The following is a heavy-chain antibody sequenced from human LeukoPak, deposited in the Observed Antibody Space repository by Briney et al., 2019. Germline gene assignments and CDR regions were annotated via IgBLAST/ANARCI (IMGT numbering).Heavy chain of an antibody. CDR3: ARGGYCSSTSCQNTDY. CDR2: ISSSSSTI. J-gene: IGHJ4*02. Sequence: GGSLRLSCAASGFTFSSYSMNWVRQAPGKGLEWVSYISSSSSTIYYADSVKGRFTISRDNAKNSLYLQMNSLRAEDTAVYYCARGGYCSSTSCQNTDYWGQGPLVTVSS. CDR1: GFTFSSYS. V-gene: IGHV3-48*01. D-gene: IGHD2-2*01.